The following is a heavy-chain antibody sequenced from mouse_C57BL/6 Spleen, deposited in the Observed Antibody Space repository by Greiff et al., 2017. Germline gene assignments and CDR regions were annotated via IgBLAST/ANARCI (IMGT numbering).Heavy chain of an antibody. J-gene: IGHJ2*01. D-gene: IGHD6-1*01. CDR2: LDPEDGET. Sequence: VQLKQSGAELVKPGASVKLSCTASGFNIQDYYMHWVKQRTEQGLEWIGRLDPEDGETKYAPKFQGKATIAADTSSNTAYLQLSSLTSEDTAVYYCARSLPHGDYSDYWGQGTTLTVSS. V-gene: IGHV14-2*01. CDR1: GFNIQDYY. CDR3: ARSLPHGDYSDY.